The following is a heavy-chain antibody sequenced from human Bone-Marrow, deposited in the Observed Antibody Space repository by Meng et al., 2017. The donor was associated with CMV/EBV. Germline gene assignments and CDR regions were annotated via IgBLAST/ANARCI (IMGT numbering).Heavy chain of an antibody. V-gene: IGHV3-30*02. J-gene: IGHJ4*02. Sequence: GGSLRLSCAASGFTFSSYGMHWVRQAPGKGLEWVAVIWYDGSNKYYADFVKGRFTISRDNSKNTLYLQMNSLRAEDTAVYYCATGPIAAAGTEYWGQGTLVTVSS. D-gene: IGHD6-13*01. CDR2: IWYDGSNK. CDR1: GFTFSSYG. CDR3: ATGPIAAAGTEY.